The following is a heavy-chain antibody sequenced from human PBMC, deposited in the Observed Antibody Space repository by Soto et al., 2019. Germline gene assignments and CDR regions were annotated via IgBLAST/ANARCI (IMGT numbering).Heavy chain of an antibody. CDR3: AKDMRGSYYDSSGPKYDASDF. J-gene: IGHJ3*01. D-gene: IGHD3-22*01. Sequence: PGGSLRLSCAASGFTFDDYAMHWVRQAPGKGLEWVSGISWNSGSIGYADSVKGRFTISRDNAKNSLYLQMNSLRAEDTALYYCAKDMRGSYYDSSGPKYDASDFCGQGIMVTVSS. V-gene: IGHV3-9*01. CDR2: ISWNSGSI. CDR1: GFTFDDYA.